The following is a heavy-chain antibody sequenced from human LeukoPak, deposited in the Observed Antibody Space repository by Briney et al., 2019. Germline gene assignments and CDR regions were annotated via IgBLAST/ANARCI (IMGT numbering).Heavy chain of an antibody. V-gene: IGHV4-34*01. Sequence: SETLSLTCAVYGGFFSGYYWSWIRQPPGKGLEWIGEINHSGSTNYNPSLKSRVTISVDTSKNQFSLKLSSVTAADTAVYYCAREGIVVVPAAKDWFDPWGQGTLVTVSS. J-gene: IGHJ5*02. CDR1: GGFFSGYY. D-gene: IGHD2-2*01. CDR3: AREGIVVVPAAKDWFDP. CDR2: INHSGST.